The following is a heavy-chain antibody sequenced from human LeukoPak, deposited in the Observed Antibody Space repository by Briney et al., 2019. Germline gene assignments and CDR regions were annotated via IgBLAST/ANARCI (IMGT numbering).Heavy chain of an antibody. J-gene: IGHJ4*02. CDR2: ISGSGGST. CDR1: GFTFSSYA. V-gene: IGHV3-23*01. D-gene: IGHD2-15*01. Sequence: GGSLRLSCAASGFTFSSYAMSWVRQAPGKGLEWVSVISGSGGSTYYADSAKGRFTISRDNSKNTLYLQMNSLRAEDTAVYYCAKLNGGSCYSYLDYWGQGTLVTVSS. CDR3: AKLNGGSCYSYLDY.